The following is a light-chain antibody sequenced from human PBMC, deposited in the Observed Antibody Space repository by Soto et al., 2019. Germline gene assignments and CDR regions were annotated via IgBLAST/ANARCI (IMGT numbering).Light chain of an antibody. Sequence: ESVLTQFAATLSLSPGERATLSCRASQSVSTYLAWYQQKPGQAPRLLIYGASNRATGIPARFSGSGSGTDFTLTIGSLEPEDSAVYYCHQRGTWPETFGQGTKV. V-gene: IGKV3-11*01. J-gene: IGKJ1*01. CDR1: QSVSTY. CDR3: HQRGTWPET. CDR2: GAS.